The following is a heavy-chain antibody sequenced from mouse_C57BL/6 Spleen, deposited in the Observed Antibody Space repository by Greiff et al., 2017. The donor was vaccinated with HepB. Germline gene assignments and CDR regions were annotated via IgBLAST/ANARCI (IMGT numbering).Heavy chain of an antibody. Sequence: EVHLVESGGGLVKPGGSLKLSCAASGFTFSDYGMHWVRQAPEKGLEWVAYISSSSSTIYYADTVKGRFTISRDNATNTLFMQMSSLRSEDTAMYYCARETNYDHDGAMDYWGQGTSVTVSS. CDR3: ARETNYDHDGAMDY. J-gene: IGHJ4*01. D-gene: IGHD2-4*01. CDR1: GFTFSDYG. CDR2: ISSSSSTI. V-gene: IGHV5-17*01.